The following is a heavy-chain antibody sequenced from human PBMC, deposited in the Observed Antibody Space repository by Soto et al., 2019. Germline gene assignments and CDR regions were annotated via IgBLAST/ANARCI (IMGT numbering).Heavy chain of an antibody. D-gene: IGHD6-6*01. J-gene: IGHJ6*02. CDR2: ISGSGGTT. V-gene: IGHV3-23*01. CDR3: AKPPYSSSSYYYYGMDV. CDR1: GFTFSSYA. Sequence: EVQLLESGGGLVQPGGSLRLSCAASGFTFSSYAMTWVRQAPGKGLEWLSAISGSGGTTYHADSVKGRFTISRDNSKNTLYLQMNSLRAEDAAVYYCAKPPYSSSSYYYYGMDVWGQGTTVTVSS.